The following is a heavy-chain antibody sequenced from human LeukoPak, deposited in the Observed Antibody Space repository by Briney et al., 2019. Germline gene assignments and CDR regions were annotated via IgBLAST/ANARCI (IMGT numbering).Heavy chain of an antibody. Sequence: ASVKVSCKASGYTFTSHGITWLRQAPGQGLEWMGWISTYNGNTNYAQRFQGRVTMTTDTSMSTAYMELRSLRSDDTAMYYCARTCSSFSCYFIYWGQGALITVS. CDR3: ARTCSSFSCYFIY. V-gene: IGHV1-18*04. CDR2: ISTYNGNT. D-gene: IGHD2-2*01. CDR1: GYTFTSHG. J-gene: IGHJ4*02.